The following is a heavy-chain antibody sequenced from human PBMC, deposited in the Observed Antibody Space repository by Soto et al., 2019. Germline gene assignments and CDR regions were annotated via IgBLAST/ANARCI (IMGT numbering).Heavy chain of an antibody. J-gene: IGHJ4*02. D-gene: IGHD4-17*01. CDR2: IYYSGST. Sequence: ASETLSLTCTVSGGSISGIIYYWGWIRQPPGKGLEWIGNIYYSGSTYYNPSLKSRVTISVDTSKNQFSLKLNSMTAADTAVYYCASFYGDYVSYWGQGTLVTVSS. CDR3: ASFYGDYVSY. CDR1: GGSISGIIYY. V-gene: IGHV4-39*01.